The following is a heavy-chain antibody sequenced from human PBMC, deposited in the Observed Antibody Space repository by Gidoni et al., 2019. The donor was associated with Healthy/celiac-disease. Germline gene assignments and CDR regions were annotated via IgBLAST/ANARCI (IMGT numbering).Heavy chain of an antibody. CDR3: AKEAEVIVVITANFDY. V-gene: IGHV3-23*01. D-gene: IGHD3-22*01. CDR1: GFTFISYA. CDR2: ISGSGGST. J-gene: IGHJ4*02. Sequence: EVQLLESGGGLVQPGGSLRLSCAASGFTFISYAMSWVRQAPGKGLEWVSAISGSGGSTYYADSVKGRFTISRDNSKNTLYLQMNSLRAEDTAVYYGAKEAEVIVVITANFDYWGQGTLVTVSS.